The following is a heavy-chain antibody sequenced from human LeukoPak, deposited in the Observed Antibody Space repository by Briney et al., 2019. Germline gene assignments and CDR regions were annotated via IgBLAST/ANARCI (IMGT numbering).Heavy chain of an antibody. V-gene: IGHV1-69*05. CDR1: GGTFSSYA. D-gene: IGHD6-6*01. J-gene: IGHJ6*03. Sequence: ASVKVSCKASGGTFSSYAISGVRQAPGQGLEWMGGIIPIFGTANCAQTFQGRVTITTDESTSTAYMELSSLRSEDTAVYYCARSLSEYSSSWIDYYYYMDVWGKGTTVTVSS. CDR2: IIPIFGTA. CDR3: ARSLSEYSSSWIDYYYYMDV.